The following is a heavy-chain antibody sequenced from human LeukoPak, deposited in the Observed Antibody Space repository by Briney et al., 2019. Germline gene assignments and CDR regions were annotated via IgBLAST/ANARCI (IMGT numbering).Heavy chain of an antibody. CDR1: GYSISSGYY. J-gene: IGHJ4*02. Sequence: SETLSLTCTVSGYSISSGYYWGWIRQPPGKGLGWIGSIYHSGSTYYNPSLKSRVTISVDTSRNQFSLKLSSVTAADTAVYYCARDYSSSTGDWGQGTLVTVSS. CDR3: ARDYSSSTGD. CDR2: IYHSGST. D-gene: IGHD6-6*01. V-gene: IGHV4-38-2*02.